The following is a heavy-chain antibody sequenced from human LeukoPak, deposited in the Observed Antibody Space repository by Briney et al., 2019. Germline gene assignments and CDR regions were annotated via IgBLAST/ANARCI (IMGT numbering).Heavy chain of an antibody. CDR2: INHSGST. D-gene: IGHD3-10*01. CDR1: GGSFSGYY. J-gene: IGHJ5*02. CDR3: ARVQGRPNWFDP. Sequence: ASETLSLTCAVYGGSFSGYYWSWIRQPPGKGLEWIGEINHSGSTNYNPSLKSRVTISVDTSKNQFSLKLSSVTAADTAVYYCARVQGRPNWFDPWGQGTLVTVSS. V-gene: IGHV4-34*01.